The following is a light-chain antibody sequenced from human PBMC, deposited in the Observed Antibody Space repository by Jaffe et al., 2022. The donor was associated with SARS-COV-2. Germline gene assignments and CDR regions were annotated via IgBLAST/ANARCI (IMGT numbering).Light chain of an antibody. Sequence: EIVMTQSPATLSVSPGERATLSCRVSQSVSTNLAWYQQKPGQAPRLLIYGASTRAPGIPTRFSGSGSGTDFTLTISSLQSEDFAVYYCHQYNKWPPYTFGQGSKLEIK. CDR2: GAS. CDR3: HQYNKWPPYT. J-gene: IGKJ2*01. CDR1: QSVSTN. V-gene: IGKV3-15*01.